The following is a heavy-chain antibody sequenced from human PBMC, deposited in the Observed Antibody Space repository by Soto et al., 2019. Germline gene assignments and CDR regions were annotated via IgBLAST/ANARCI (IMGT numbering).Heavy chain of an antibody. Sequence: ASVKVSCKASGGTFSSHAISWVRQAPGQGLEWMGGIIPIFGTANYAQKFQGRVTITADESTSTAYMELSSLRSEDTAVYYCARDLSGAIRDGYNHFDYWGQGTLVTVSS. CDR3: ARDLSGAIRDGYNHFDY. V-gene: IGHV1-69*13. CDR1: GGTFSSHA. J-gene: IGHJ4*02. CDR2: IIPIFGTA. D-gene: IGHD2-21*01.